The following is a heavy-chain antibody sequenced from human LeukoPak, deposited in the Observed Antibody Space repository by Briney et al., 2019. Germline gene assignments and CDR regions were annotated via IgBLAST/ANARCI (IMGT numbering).Heavy chain of an antibody. V-gene: IGHV3-9*01. Sequence: GRSLRLSCAASGFTFDDYAMHWVRQAPGKGLEWVSGISWNSGSIGYADSVKGRFTISRDNAKNSLYLQMNSLRAEDTALYYWANAAVGSGWFVYWGQGTLVTVSS. CDR2: ISWNSGSI. CDR3: ANAAVGSGWFVY. CDR1: GFTFDDYA. D-gene: IGHD6-19*01. J-gene: IGHJ4*02.